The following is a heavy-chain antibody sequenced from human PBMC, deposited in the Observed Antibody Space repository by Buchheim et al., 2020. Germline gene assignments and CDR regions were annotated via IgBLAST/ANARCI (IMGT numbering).Heavy chain of an antibody. J-gene: IGHJ2*01. CDR2: IWYDGSNK. CDR1: GFTFSSYG. Sequence: QVQLVESGGGVVQPGRSLRLSCAASGFTFSSYGMHWVRQAPGKGLEWVAVIWYDGSNKYYADSVKGRFTISRDNSKNTLYLQMNSLRAEDTAVYYCARDPTSSSWFPNWYFDLWGRGTL. D-gene: IGHD6-13*01. CDR3: ARDPTSSSWFPNWYFDL. V-gene: IGHV3-33*01.